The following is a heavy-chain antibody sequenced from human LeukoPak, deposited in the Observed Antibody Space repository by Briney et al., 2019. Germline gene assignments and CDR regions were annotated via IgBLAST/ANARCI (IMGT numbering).Heavy chain of an antibody. V-gene: IGHV6-1*01. Sequence: SQTLSLTCAISGDSVSSNSAAWNWLRQSPSRGLEWLGRTYYRSKWYNDYAVSVKGRITINPDTSKSQFSLQLNSVTPEDTAMYYCARSRSDTPNTLLFDYWGQGTLVTVSS. CDR3: ARSRSDTPNTLLFDY. CDR1: GDSVSSNSAA. J-gene: IGHJ4*02. D-gene: IGHD5-18*01. CDR2: TYYRSKWYN.